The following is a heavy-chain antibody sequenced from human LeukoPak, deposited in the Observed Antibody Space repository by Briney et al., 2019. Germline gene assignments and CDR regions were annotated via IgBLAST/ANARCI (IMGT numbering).Heavy chain of an antibody. V-gene: IGHV4-39*01. Sequence: SETLSLTCTVSGGSISSSSYYWGWIRQPPGKGLDWIGSIYYSGSTYYNPSLKSRVTISVDTSKNQFSLKLSSVTAADTAVYYCARLHYGDYGEDYWGQGTLVTVSS. J-gene: IGHJ4*02. D-gene: IGHD4-17*01. CDR1: GGSISSSSYY. CDR3: ARLHYGDYGEDY. CDR2: IYYSGST.